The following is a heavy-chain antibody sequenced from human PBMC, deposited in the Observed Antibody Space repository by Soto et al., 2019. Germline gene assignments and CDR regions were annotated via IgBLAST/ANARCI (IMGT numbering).Heavy chain of an antibody. D-gene: IGHD1-26*01. CDR3: AKDLWVGATPAGMDV. Sequence: PGGSLRLSCAASGFTFSSYGMHWVRQAPGKGLEWVAVISYDGSNKYYADSVKGRFTISRDNSKNTLYLQMNSLRAEDTAVYYCAKDLWVGATPAGMDVWGQGTTVTVSS. J-gene: IGHJ6*02. V-gene: IGHV3-30*18. CDR2: ISYDGSNK. CDR1: GFTFSSYG.